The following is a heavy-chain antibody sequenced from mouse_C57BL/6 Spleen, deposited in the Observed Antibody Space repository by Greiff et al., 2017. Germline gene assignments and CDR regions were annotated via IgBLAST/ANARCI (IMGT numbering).Heavy chain of an antibody. CDR3: ARRSYDYDLYAMDY. CDR1: GFTFSDYG. CDR2: ISSGSSTI. V-gene: IGHV5-17*01. D-gene: IGHD2-4*01. J-gene: IGHJ4*01. Sequence: ESGGGLVKPGRFLKLPCAASGFTFSDYGMHWVRQAPEKGLEGVAYISSGSSTIYYADTVKGRFTISRDNAKNTLFLQMTSLRSEDTAMYYCARRSYDYDLYAMDYWGQGTSVTVSS.